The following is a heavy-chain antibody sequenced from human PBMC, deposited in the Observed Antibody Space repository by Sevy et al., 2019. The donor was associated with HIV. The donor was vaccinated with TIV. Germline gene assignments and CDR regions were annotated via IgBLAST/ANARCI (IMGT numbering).Heavy chain of an antibody. CDR1: GFTFSSYG. V-gene: IGHV3-30*03. Sequence: GGSLRLSCAASGFTFSSYGMHWVRQAPGKGLERVALISYDGSNKYYADSVRGRFAISRDNSKNTLYLQMNSLRPEDTAIYYCAREGQLWFVYYFDNWGQGTLVTVSS. CDR3: AREGQLWFVYYFDN. CDR2: ISYDGSNK. J-gene: IGHJ4*02. D-gene: IGHD3-10*01.